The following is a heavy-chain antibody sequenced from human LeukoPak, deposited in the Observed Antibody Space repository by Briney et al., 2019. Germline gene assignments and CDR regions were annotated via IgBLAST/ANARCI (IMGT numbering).Heavy chain of an antibody. CDR1: GGSISSSSYY. D-gene: IGHD2-21*02. CDR2: IYYSGST. CDR3: AGHVTEVGYNWFDP. Sequence: SETLSLTCTVSGGSISSSSYYWGWIRQPPGKGLEWIGSIYYSGSTYYNPSLKSRVTISVDTSKNQFSLKLSSVTAADTAVYYCAGHVTEVGYNWFDPWGQGTLVTVSS. J-gene: IGHJ5*02. V-gene: IGHV4-39*01.